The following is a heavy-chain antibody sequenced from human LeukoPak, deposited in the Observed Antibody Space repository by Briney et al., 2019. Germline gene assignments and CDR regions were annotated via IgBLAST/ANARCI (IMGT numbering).Heavy chain of an antibody. V-gene: IGHV1-69*05. Sequence: SVKVSCKASGGTFSSYAISWVRQAPGQGPEWMGRIIPIFGTANYAQKFQGRVTITTDESTSTAYMELSSLRSEDTAVYYCARYCSGGSCYDAFDIWGQGTMVTVSS. CDR3: ARYCSGGSCYDAFDI. CDR1: GGTFSSYA. CDR2: IIPIFGTA. D-gene: IGHD2-15*01. J-gene: IGHJ3*02.